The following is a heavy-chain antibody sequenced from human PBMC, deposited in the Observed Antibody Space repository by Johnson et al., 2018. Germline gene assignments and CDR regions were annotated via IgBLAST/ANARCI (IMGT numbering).Heavy chain of an antibody. Sequence: QVQLVQSGGGVVQPGRSLRLSCAASGFTFSSYGMHWVRQAPGKGLEWVAVIWYDGSNKYYADSVKGRFTISRDNSKNTLYLQMNSLGAGDTAVYYWARWGTYSGSLGNIFWGQGTMVTVSS. CDR1: GFTFSSYG. J-gene: IGHJ3*01. CDR3: ARWGTYSGSLGNIF. CDR2: IWYDGSNK. V-gene: IGHV3-33*01. D-gene: IGHD1-26*01.